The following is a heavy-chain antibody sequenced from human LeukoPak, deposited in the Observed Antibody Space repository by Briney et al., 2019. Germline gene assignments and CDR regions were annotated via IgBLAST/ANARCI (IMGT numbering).Heavy chain of an antibody. CDR2: INSGGSST. CDR3: ARSFYYDNSGYYSPFDY. CDR1: GFTFSSYW. Sequence: GGSLTLSCAASGFTFSSYWMHWVRQPPGMGLVWVSRINSGGSSTTYADSVKGRFTISRDNANNTLYLQMNSLRAEDTAVYYCARSFYYDNSGYYSPFDYWGQGTLVSVSS. D-gene: IGHD3-22*01. J-gene: IGHJ4*02. V-gene: IGHV3-74*01.